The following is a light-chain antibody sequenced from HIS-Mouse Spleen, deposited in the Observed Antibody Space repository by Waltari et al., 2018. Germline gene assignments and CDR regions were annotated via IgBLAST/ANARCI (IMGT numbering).Light chain of an antibody. Sequence: QSALTQPASVSGSPGHSITISCTGTSRDVGRYNYVSWYQQHPGKAPKLMIYEVSNRPSGVSNRFSGSKSGNTASLTISGLQAEDEADYYCSSYTSSSTYVFGTGTKVTVL. CDR2: EVS. J-gene: IGLJ1*01. CDR1: SRDVGRYNY. V-gene: IGLV2-14*01. CDR3: SSYTSSSTYV.